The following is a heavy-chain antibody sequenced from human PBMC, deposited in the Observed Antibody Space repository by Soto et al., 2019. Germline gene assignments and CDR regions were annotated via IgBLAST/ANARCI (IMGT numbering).Heavy chain of an antibody. D-gene: IGHD3-10*01. CDR2: MIPGSGNT. J-gene: IGHJ5*02. CDR1: GYTFTNYE. Sequence: GASVKVSCKASGYTFTNYEISWVRQATGQGLEWMGWMIPGSGNTGYAHKFQGRVTVTRDLSISTAYMELSRLESDDTAIYYRARMASSGSLNWFDPWGQGTLVTVSS. CDR3: ARMASSGSLNWFDP. V-gene: IGHV1-8*01.